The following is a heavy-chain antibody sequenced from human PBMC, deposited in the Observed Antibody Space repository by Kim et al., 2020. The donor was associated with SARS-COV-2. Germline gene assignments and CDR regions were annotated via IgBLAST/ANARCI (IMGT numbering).Heavy chain of an antibody. CDR1: GYTLTELS. V-gene: IGHV1-24*01. CDR3: ATARGGYCSGGSCYYRFGAFDP. D-gene: IGHD2-15*01. CDR2: FDPEDGET. Sequence: ASVKVSCKVSGYTLTELSMHWVRQAPGKGLEWMGGFDPEDGETIYAQKFQGRVTMTEDTSTNTAYMELSSLRSEDTAVYYCATARGGYCSGGSCYYRFGAFDPWGQGTLVTVSS. J-gene: IGHJ5*02.